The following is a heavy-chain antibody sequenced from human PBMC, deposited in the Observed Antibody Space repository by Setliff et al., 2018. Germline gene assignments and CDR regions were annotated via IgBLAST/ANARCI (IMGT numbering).Heavy chain of an antibody. CDR1: GYSISSGHF. J-gene: IGHJ6*02. CDR3: ARDQWVRSPPLYFSYSMDV. D-gene: IGHD5-12*01. CDR2: IFHSGST. Sequence: KASETLSLTCGVSGYSISSGHFWGWIRQPPGKGLEWLGNIFHSGSTYYNPTLNSRVTVSLDTSKNQFSLKLTSVTAADTAVYYCARDQWVRSPPLYFSYSMDVWGQGTTVTVSS. V-gene: IGHV4-38-2*02.